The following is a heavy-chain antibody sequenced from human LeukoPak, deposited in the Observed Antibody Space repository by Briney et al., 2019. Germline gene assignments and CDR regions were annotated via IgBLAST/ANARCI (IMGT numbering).Heavy chain of an antibody. Sequence: ASVKVSRKASGYTFTGYYMHWVRQAPGQGLEWMGWINPNSGGTNYAQKFQGRVTMTRDTSISTAYMELSRLRSDDTAVYYCARGPPMTTVVHFDYWGQGTLVTVSS. V-gene: IGHV1-2*02. CDR3: ARGPPMTTVVHFDY. J-gene: IGHJ4*02. CDR1: GYTFTGYY. D-gene: IGHD4-23*01. CDR2: INPNSGGT.